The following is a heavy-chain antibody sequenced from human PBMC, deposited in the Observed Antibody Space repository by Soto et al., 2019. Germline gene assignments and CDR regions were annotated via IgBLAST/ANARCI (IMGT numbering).Heavy chain of an antibody. CDR3: ACIFSGGYGYGFYYYGMDV. CDR1: GGSISSSSFH. Sequence: PSETLSLTCTVSGGSISSSSFHWGWIRQPPGKGLEWIGSIYYSGSTYYNPSLKSRVTISVDTSKNQFSLKLSSVTAADTAVYYCACIFSGGYGYGFYYYGMDVWGQGTTVTVSS. D-gene: IGHD5-18*01. CDR2: IYYSGST. J-gene: IGHJ6*02. V-gene: IGHV4-39*01.